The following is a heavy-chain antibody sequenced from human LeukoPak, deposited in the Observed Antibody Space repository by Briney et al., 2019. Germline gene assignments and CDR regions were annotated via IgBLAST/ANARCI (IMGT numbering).Heavy chain of an antibody. D-gene: IGHD3-10*01. CDR3: ATNILVRDIINWFDP. V-gene: IGHV1-2*02. Sequence: ASVKVSCKASGYSFADYYIHWVRQAPGQGLEWMGWIKPDSGGTRSAQKFQGRVTMTTDTSISTAYMELSSLRYDDTAVYYCATNILVRDIINWFDPWGQGTLATVSS. CDR2: IKPDSGGT. J-gene: IGHJ5*02. CDR1: GYSFADYY.